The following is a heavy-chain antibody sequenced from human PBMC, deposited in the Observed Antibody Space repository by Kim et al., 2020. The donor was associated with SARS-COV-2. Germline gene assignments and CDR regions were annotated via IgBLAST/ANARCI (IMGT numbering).Heavy chain of an antibody. CDR1: GFTVSSHY. Sequence: GGSLRLSCAASGFTVSSHYVSWVRQAPGKGLEWVSVTYSGGSTYYADSVKGRFTISRDNSKNTLNLQMNSLSAEDTAVYYCARARLVTYGLDVWGQGTTVTV. V-gene: IGHV3-53*01. CDR3: ARARLVTYGLDV. J-gene: IGHJ6*02. CDR2: TYSGGST.